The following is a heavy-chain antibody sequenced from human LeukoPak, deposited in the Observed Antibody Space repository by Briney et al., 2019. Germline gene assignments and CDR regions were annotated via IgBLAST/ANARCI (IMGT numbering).Heavy chain of an antibody. CDR3: ARDIGSGWGNYFDY. Sequence: ASVKVSCKASGYTLTSYAMHWVRQAPGRRLEWMGWINAGNGNTKYSQKFQGRVTITRDTSASTAYMELSSLRSEDTAVYYCARDIGSGWGNYFDYWGQGTLVTVSS. V-gene: IGHV1-3*01. J-gene: IGHJ4*02. D-gene: IGHD6-19*01. CDR1: GYTLTSYA. CDR2: INAGNGNT.